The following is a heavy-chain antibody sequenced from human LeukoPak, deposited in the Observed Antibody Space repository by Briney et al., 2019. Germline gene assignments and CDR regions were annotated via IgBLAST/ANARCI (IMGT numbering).Heavy chain of an antibody. CDR2: ISYDDTNK. D-gene: IGHD3-10*01. V-gene: IGHV3-30*04. J-gene: IGHJ6*03. CDR3: AKEGYYYGSGSYYYYYMDV. CDR1: GFTFSNYA. Sequence: GGSLRLSCAASGFTFSNYALHWVRQAPGKGLEWVAVISYDDTNKYYVDSVKGRFTTSRDNSKNTLYLQMNSLRAEDTAVYYCAKEGYYYGSGSYYYYYMDVWGKGTTVTISS.